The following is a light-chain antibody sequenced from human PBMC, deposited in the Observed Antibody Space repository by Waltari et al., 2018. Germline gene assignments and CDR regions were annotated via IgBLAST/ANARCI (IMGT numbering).Light chain of an antibody. J-gene: IGLJ1*01. CDR1: SSDIGSYHL. Sequence: QSALTQAASVSGSPEQSITISCTGTSSDIGSYHLVSWYQQCPGEAPRLIIYEDSKRPSGVSNRLSGSRSGNTASLTISGLQAEDEAHYYCCSYAAPMTYVFGTGTKVTVL. V-gene: IGLV2-23*01. CDR2: EDS. CDR3: CSYAAPMTYV.